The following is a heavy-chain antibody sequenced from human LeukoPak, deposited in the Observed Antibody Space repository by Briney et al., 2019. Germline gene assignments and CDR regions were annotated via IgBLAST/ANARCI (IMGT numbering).Heavy chain of an antibody. CDR2: VYSTGNV. V-gene: IGHV4-39*02. CDR1: GVSVNSRTFF. Sequence: PSETLSLTCSVSGVSVNSRTFFWNWVRQPPGKGLKWSGSVYSTGNVYQSPSLQSRVAISVDASNNSFSLTLQSATAADTGVYFCVRGAMVSKPGDFWGPGTLVIVSS. D-gene: IGHD2-8*01. J-gene: IGHJ4*02. CDR3: VRGAMVSKPGDF.